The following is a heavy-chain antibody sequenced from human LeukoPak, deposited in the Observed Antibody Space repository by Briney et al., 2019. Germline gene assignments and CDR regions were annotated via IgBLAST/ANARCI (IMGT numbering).Heavy chain of an antibody. CDR3: AKGKAGPFDY. V-gene: IGHV3-23*01. Sequence: PGGSLRLSCAASGFTFSSYAMSWVRQAPGKGLEWVSAISGSGGSTYYADSLRGRFTISRDNSRNTLYLQMNSLRAQDTAVYYCAKGKAGPFDYWGQGTLVTFSS. CDR1: GFTFSSYA. CDR2: ISGSGGST. D-gene: IGHD6-13*01. J-gene: IGHJ4*02.